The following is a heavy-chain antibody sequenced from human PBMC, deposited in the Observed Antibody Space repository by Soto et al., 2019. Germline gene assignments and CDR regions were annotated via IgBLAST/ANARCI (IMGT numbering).Heavy chain of an antibody. Sequence: GGSLSLSCTASGGTFSSYSMNWVRQAPGQGLEWVSSISSSSSYIYYADSGKGRFTISRDNAKNSLYLQMNSLRAEDTAVYYRARAMARGYYYDSPGRLGMDVWGQGTTVTVSS. CDR3: ARAMARGYYYDSPGRLGMDV. J-gene: IGHJ6*02. CDR1: GGTFSSYS. CDR2: ISSSSSYI. D-gene: IGHD3-22*01. V-gene: IGHV3-21*01.